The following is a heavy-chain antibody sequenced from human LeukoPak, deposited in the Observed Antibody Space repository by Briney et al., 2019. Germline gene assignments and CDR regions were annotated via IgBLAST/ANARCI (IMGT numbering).Heavy chain of an antibody. V-gene: IGHV3-23*01. CDR2: ISGSGGST. Sequence: PGGSLRLSCAASGFTFSSYAMSWVRQAPGKGLEWVSAISGSGGSTYYADSVKGRFTISRDNSKNTLYLQMNRLRAEDTAVYYCAKDPYFDWLQSGWFDPWGQGTLVTVSS. J-gene: IGHJ5*02. CDR3: AKDPYFDWLQSGWFDP. D-gene: IGHD3-9*01. CDR1: GFTFSSYA.